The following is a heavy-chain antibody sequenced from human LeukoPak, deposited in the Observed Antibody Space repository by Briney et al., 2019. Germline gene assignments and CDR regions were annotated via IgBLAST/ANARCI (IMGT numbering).Heavy chain of an antibody. V-gene: IGHV1-46*01. CDR3: AKDINQLEELLLVSYFDY. Sequence: ASVKVSCKASGYTFTSYYMHWVRQAPGQGLEWMGIINPSGGSTSYAQKFQGRVTMTRDTSTSTVYMELSSLRSEDTALYYCAKDINQLEELLLVSYFDYWGQGTLVTVSS. CDR2: INPSGGST. CDR1: GYTFTSYY. J-gene: IGHJ4*02. D-gene: IGHD3-10*01.